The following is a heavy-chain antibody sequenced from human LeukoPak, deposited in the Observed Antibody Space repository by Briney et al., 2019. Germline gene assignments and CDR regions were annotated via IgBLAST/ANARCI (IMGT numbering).Heavy chain of an antibody. CDR3: ARHSDVIGAI. V-gene: IGHV5-51*01. D-gene: IGHD3-10*01. J-gene: IGHJ4*02. CDR1: GYTFTHQW. CDR2: IYPRDSDT. Sequence: GESLQISFKASGYTFTHQWIGWVRQKSGSGMEWMGIIYPRDSDTRYSPSFQGHVTISAATSINTAYLEWSRLEASDTGIYYCARHSDVIGAIWGQGTLVTVSS.